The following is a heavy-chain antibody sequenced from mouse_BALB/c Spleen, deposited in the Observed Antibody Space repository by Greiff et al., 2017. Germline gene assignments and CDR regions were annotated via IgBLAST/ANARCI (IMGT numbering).Heavy chain of an antibody. CDR1: GFTFSSYG. D-gene: IGHD2-10*02. CDR3: ARDGYGNSLDY. J-gene: IGHJ2*01. V-gene: IGHV5-6*01. Sequence: EVQRVESGGDLVKPGGSLKLSCAASGFTFSSYGMSWVRQTPDKRLEWVATISSGGSYTYYPDSVKGRFTISRDNAKNTLYLQMSSLKSEDTAMYYCARDGYGNSLDYWGQGTTLTVSS. CDR2: ISSGGSYT.